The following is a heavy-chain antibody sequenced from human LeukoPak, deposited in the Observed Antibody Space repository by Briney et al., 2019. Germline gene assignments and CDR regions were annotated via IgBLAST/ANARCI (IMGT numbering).Heavy chain of an antibody. J-gene: IGHJ3*01. CDR2: SYYDGNT. D-gene: IGHD1-14*01. V-gene: IGHV4-39*07. CDR3: ARGAPTNAFDV. CDR1: GASIRSTIHY. Sequence: SETLSLTCSVAGASIRSTIHYWGWIRQPPGKGLEWIVVSYYDGNTYHTPFLRSRVTISQDTSKNLFSLRLSSVTAADTAVYYCARGAPTNAFDVWGQGTMVTVSS.